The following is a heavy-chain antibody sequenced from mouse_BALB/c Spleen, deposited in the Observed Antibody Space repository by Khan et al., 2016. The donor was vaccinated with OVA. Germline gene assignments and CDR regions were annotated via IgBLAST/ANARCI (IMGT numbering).Heavy chain of an antibody. J-gene: IGHJ2*01. V-gene: IGHV3-2*02. Sequence: EVQLQESGPGLVKPSQSLSLTCTVTGYSITSGYGWNWIRQFPGDKLEWMGYISYSGSTNYNPSLNSRISITRDTSKNQFFLQLNSVTNEDTATYCDARTAKLKYWGQGTTLTVSS. CDR3: ARTAKLKY. D-gene: IGHD1-2*01. CDR2: ISYSGST. CDR1: GYSITSGYG.